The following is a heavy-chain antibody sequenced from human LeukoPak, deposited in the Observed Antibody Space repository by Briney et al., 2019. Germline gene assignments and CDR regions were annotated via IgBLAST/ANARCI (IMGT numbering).Heavy chain of an antibody. CDR3: ARDTYVLLWFGELSSAFVI. D-gene: IGHD3-10*01. CDR2: IIPIFGTA. J-gene: IGHJ3*02. Sequence: ASVKVSCKASGGTFSSYAISWVRQAPGQGLEWMGRIIPIFGTANYAQKFQGRVTITTDESTSTAYMELSSLRSEDTAVYYCARDTYVLLWFGELSSAFVIWGQGTMVTVSS. V-gene: IGHV1-69*05. CDR1: GGTFSSYA.